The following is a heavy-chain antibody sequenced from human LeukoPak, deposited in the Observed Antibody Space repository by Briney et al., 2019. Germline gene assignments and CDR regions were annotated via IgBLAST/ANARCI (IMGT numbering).Heavy chain of an antibody. J-gene: IGHJ4*02. Sequence: PGGSLRLSCAASGFTFSSYGMSWVRQAPGKGLEWVSTIGGSDGNTYYADSVKGRFTISRANSKNTLYLQMNSLRAEDTAVYDWAREGSSGSYRRYHFHHWGQGTLVTVSS. D-gene: IGHD1-26*01. CDR1: GFTFSSYG. CDR3: AREGSSGSYRRYHFHH. CDR2: IGGSDGNT. V-gene: IGHV3-23*01.